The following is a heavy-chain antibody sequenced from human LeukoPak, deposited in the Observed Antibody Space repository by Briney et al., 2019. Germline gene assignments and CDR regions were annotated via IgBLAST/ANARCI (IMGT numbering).Heavy chain of an antibody. CDR1: GGSISSGGYY. Sequence: SETLSLTCTVSGGSISSGGYYWSWIRQHPGKGLEWIGYIYYSGSTYYNPSLESRLTMSVDTSKNQFSLHLTSVTAADTAVYYCARDWGTYFDYWGQGTLVTVSS. D-gene: IGHD7-27*01. CDR2: IYYSGST. V-gene: IGHV4-31*03. J-gene: IGHJ4*02. CDR3: ARDWGTYFDY.